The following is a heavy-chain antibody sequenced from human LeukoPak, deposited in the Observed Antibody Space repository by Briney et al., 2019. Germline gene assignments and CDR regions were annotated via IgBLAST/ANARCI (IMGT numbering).Heavy chain of an antibody. CDR1: GFTFSSYW. Sequence: GGSLRLSCAASGFTFSSYWMSWVRQAPGKGLEWVANIKQDGREKYYVDSVKGRFTISRDNAKNSLYLQMNSLRAEDTAVYYCARDLGMVRGIIGYWGQGTLVTVSS. J-gene: IGHJ4*02. CDR2: IKQDGREK. D-gene: IGHD3-10*01. V-gene: IGHV3-7*01. CDR3: ARDLGMVRGIIGY.